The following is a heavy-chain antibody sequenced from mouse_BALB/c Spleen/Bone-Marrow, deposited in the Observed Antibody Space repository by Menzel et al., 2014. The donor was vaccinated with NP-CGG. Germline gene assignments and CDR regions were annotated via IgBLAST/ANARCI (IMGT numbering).Heavy chain of an antibody. CDR1: GFTFSSYA. D-gene: IGHD2-4*01. V-gene: IGHV5-6-5*01. Sequence: EVKLMESGGGLVKPGGSLKLPCAASGFTFSSYAMSWVRQTPEKRLEWVASISSGGSTYYPASVKGRFTISRDNARNILYLQMSSLRSEDTAMYYCARYDYDGAYAMDYWGQGTSVTVSS. CDR2: ISSGGST. CDR3: ARYDYDGAYAMDY. J-gene: IGHJ4*01.